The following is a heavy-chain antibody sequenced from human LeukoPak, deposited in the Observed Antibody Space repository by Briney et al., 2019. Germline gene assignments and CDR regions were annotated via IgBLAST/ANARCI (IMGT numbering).Heavy chain of an antibody. CDR2: ITSGGST. Sequence: GGSLTLSCAASGFTVTNNDMNWVRQAPGKGLEWVSVITSGGSTYFADSVKGRFTVSRDNSKNTLSLQMNSRRVEDTAVYYCARDLISGPATHDSWGQGALVTVSS. CDR1: GFTVTNND. D-gene: IGHD2-15*01. J-gene: IGHJ4*02. V-gene: IGHV3-66*01. CDR3: ARDLISGPATHDS.